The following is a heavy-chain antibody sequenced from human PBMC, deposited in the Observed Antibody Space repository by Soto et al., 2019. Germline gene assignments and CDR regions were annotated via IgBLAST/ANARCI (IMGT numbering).Heavy chain of an antibody. CDR3: ARGLKGYCTNGVCLNWFDP. CDR2: IYYSGST. V-gene: IGHV4-59*01. Sequence: PSETLSLTCTVSGGSISRYYWSWIRQPPGKGLEWIGYIYYSGSTNYNPSLKSRVTISVDTSKNQFSLKLSSVTAADTAVYYCARGLKGYCTNGVCLNWFDPWGQGTLVTVSS. J-gene: IGHJ5*02. CDR1: GGSISRYY. D-gene: IGHD2-8*01.